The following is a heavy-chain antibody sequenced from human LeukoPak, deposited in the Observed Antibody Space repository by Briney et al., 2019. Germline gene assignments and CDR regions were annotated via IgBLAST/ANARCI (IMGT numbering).Heavy chain of an antibody. Sequence: SVKVSCKASGGTFSSYAISWVRQAPGQGLEWMGGIIPIFGAANYAQKFQGRVTITTDESTSTAYMELSSLRSEDTAVYYCAREFGYYDSSGLFDYWGQGTLVTVSS. V-gene: IGHV1-69*05. CDR1: GGTFSSYA. J-gene: IGHJ4*02. CDR2: IIPIFGAA. D-gene: IGHD3-22*01. CDR3: AREFGYYDSSGLFDY.